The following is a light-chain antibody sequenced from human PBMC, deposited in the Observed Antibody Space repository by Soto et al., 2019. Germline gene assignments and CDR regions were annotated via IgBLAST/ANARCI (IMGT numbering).Light chain of an antibody. V-gene: IGKV3-15*01. J-gene: IGKJ1*01. Sequence: IVVTQSPATLSLSPGERATLSCRASQSVSSNLSWYQQKPAQAPRLLIYGASTRATGIPARFSGSGSGTEFTLTISSLQSEDFAVYYCQQYNNWPKTFGQGTKVEIK. CDR3: QQYNNWPKT. CDR1: QSVSSN. CDR2: GAS.